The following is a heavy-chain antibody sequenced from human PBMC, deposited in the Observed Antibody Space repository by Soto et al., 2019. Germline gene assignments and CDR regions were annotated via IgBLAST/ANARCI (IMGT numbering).Heavy chain of an antibody. CDR3: AKDRGFVEWLPRQIVH. Sequence: QEQLVESGGGVVQPGRSLRLSCEASGFTFSTYGIHWVRQTPGKGLDWVAAISYDGVNKYYAGSVKGRFTVSRDNSKNTVYLQLTSLTFEDTAIYYCAKDRGFVEWLPRQIVHWGQGTLVTVSS. D-gene: IGHD3-3*01. V-gene: IGHV3-30*18. CDR2: ISYDGVNK. CDR1: GFTFSTYG. J-gene: IGHJ4*02.